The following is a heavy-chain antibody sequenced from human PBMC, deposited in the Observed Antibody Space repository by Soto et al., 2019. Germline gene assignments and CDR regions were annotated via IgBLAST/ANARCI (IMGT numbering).Heavy chain of an antibody. D-gene: IGHD2-15*01. CDR2: ISGSGGST. V-gene: IGHV3-23*01. CDR3: AKDPTNIVVVVAATPLLAFDI. CDR1: GFTFSSYA. J-gene: IGHJ3*02. Sequence: GGSLRLSCAASGFTFSSYAMSWVRQAPGKGLEWVSAISGSGGSTYYADSVKGRFTISRDNSKNTLYLQMNSLRAEDTAVYYCAKDPTNIVVVVAATPLLAFDIWGQGTMVTVSS.